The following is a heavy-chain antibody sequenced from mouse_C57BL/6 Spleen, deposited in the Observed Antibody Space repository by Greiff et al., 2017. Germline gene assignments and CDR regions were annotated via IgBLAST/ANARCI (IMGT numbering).Heavy chain of an antibody. V-gene: IGHV3-6*01. J-gene: IGHJ1*03. Sequence: VQLKQSGPGLVKPSQSLSLTCSVTGYSITSGYYWNWIRQFPGNKLEWMGYISYDGSNNYNPSLKNRISITRDTSKNQFFLKLNSVTTEDTATYYCARDTTTVVEDWYFDVWGTGTTVTVSS. D-gene: IGHD1-1*01. CDR3: ARDTTTVVEDWYFDV. CDR1: GYSITSGYY. CDR2: ISYDGSN.